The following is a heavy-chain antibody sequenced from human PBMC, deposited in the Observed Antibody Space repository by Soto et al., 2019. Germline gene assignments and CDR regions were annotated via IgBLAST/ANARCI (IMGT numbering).Heavy chain of an antibody. Sequence: QPGGSLRLSCAASGFTFSSYAMSWVRQAPGKGLEWDSAISGSGGSTYYADSVEGRFTISRDNTKNTLYLQMNSLRAEDTAVYYCAKCSSTSCYADRFDYWGQGTLVTVSS. V-gene: IGHV3-23*01. D-gene: IGHD2-2*01. J-gene: IGHJ4*02. CDR2: ISGSGGST. CDR3: AKCSSTSCYADRFDY. CDR1: GFTFSSYA.